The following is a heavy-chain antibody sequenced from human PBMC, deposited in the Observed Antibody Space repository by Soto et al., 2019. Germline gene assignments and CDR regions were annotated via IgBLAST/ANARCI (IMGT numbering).Heavy chain of an antibody. Sequence: QVQLVQSGAEVKKPGASVRLSCEASGYTFTNYAIHWVRQAPGQRLEWMGWVNAGNGETRYSEKFQGRVTITTDTSAPTGYLELSGLRSEDTAVYYCARDCNTIGCYVALPNSDYWGQGTLVTVSS. CDR3: ARDCNTIGCYVALPNSDY. CDR1: GYTFTNYA. V-gene: IGHV1-3*01. D-gene: IGHD2-2*01. CDR2: VNAGNGET. J-gene: IGHJ4*02.